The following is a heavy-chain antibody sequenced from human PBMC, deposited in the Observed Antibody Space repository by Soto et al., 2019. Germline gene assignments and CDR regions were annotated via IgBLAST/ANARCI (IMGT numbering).Heavy chain of an antibody. V-gene: IGHV1-3*01. CDR2: ISGGNDNK. CDR3: SCLAWFGDPVPPFDC. CDR1: GYTFSNYA. J-gene: IGHJ4*02. Sequence: GASVKVSCKAFGYTFSNYAVHWVRQAPGQTLEWMGWISGGNDNKAYSQKYQDRVTISKDTSARTVYMEMRSLRSDDTAVYYCSCLAWFGDPVPPFDCWGQGTVVTVSS. D-gene: IGHD3-10*01.